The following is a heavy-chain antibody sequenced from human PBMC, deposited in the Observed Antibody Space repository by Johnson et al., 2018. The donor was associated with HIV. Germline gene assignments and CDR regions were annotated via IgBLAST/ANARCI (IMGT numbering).Heavy chain of an antibody. CDR3: ATTTVVGAAADSAFDI. Sequence: QVQLVESGGGVVQPGRSLRLSCAASGFTFSKYGMRWVRQAPGKGLEWVAVISYDGSNKYYADSVKGRFTISRDNSKNTLHLQMNSLRPEDTAVYYCATTTVVGAAADSAFDIWGQGTKVTVSS. D-gene: IGHD2-15*01. CDR1: GFTFSKYG. CDR2: ISYDGSNK. V-gene: IGHV3-30*03. J-gene: IGHJ3*02.